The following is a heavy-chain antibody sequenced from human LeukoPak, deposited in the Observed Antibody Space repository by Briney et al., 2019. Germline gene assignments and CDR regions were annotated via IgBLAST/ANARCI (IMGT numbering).Heavy chain of an antibody. CDR3: ARGRVHSSSWSDI. Sequence: PSQTLSLTCTVSGGSISSGSYYWSWIRQPAGKGLEWIGRIYTSGGTNYNPSLKSRVTISVDTSKNQFSLKLSSVTAADTAVYYCARGRVHSSSWSDIWGQGTMVTVSS. CDR2: IYTSGGT. V-gene: IGHV4-61*02. D-gene: IGHD6-13*01. J-gene: IGHJ3*02. CDR1: GGSISSGSYY.